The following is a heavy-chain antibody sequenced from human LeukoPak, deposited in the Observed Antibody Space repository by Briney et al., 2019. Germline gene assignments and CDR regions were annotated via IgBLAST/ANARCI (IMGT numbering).Heavy chain of an antibody. CDR3: AKFNGFGEAYYYYYGMDV. CDR2: ISGSGGST. CDR1: GFTFSSYA. Sequence: PGGSLRLSCAAAGFTFSSYAMSWVRQAPGKGLEWVSAISGSGGSTYYADSVKGRFTISRDNSKNTLYLQMNSLRAEDTAVYYCAKFNGFGEAYYYYYGMDVWGQGTTLTVSS. V-gene: IGHV3-23*01. D-gene: IGHD3-10*01. J-gene: IGHJ6*02.